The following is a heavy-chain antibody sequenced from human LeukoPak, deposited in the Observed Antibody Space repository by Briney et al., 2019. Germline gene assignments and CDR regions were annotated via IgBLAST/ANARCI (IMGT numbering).Heavy chain of an antibody. J-gene: IGHJ4*02. CDR3: ARGRGSGSSWAFDY. CDR2: IHYSGST. V-gene: IGHV4-59*01. CDR1: GDSISGYS. D-gene: IGHD1-26*01. Sequence: SETLSLTCSVSGDSISGYSWSWIRQPPGMGLEWIGYIHYSGSTTYNPSLKSRVTISVDQSKHQFSLSLTSVTAADTAVYYCARGRGSGSSWAFDYWGQGTLVTVSS.